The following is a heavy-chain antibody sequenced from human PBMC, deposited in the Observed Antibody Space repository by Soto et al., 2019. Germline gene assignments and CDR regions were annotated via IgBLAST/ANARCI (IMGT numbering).Heavy chain of an antibody. CDR2: MSYDGSK. CDR1: GFTFSSYG. Sequence: GGSLRLSCAAAGFTFSSYGMHWVRQAPGTGLEWVAVMSYDGSKYYADTAKGRFTISRDNSKNTLYLQINSLRPEDTAVYYCAKDFTPWFGDYFCYYYGMDVWGQGTTVTVSS. V-gene: IGHV3-30*18. J-gene: IGHJ6*02. CDR3: AKDFTPWFGDYFCYYYGMDV. D-gene: IGHD4-17*01.